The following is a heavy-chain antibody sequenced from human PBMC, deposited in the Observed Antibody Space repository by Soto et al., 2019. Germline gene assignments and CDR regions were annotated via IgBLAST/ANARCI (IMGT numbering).Heavy chain of an antibody. CDR1: GFTPTTTP. CDR3: ATSFRYFDN. J-gene: IGHJ4*02. D-gene: IGHD3-9*01. CDR2: VSGAASHT. Sequence: EVHLLESGGGLVLPGGSLRLSCAGSGFTPTTTPLSWVRQPPGKGLEWVATVSGAASHTYYVDSVRGRFFISRDNSKNTVTLQMNNLTVDDTAVYYCATSFRYFDNWGQGTRVTVSS. V-gene: IGHV3-23*01.